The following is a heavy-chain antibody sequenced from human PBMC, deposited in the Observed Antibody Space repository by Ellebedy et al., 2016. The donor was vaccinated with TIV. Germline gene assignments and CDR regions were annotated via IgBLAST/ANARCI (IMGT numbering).Heavy chain of an antibody. D-gene: IGHD5-18*01. Sequence: SETLSLTCTVSGGSISNYSWSWIRQPPGKGLEWIGYISNTGSTNYNPSLKSRVTISVDTSKNQFSLKLSSVTAADTAVYYCARRVNSYGWFWFDPWGQGTLVTVSS. CDR2: ISNTGST. V-gene: IGHV4-59*08. CDR1: GGSISNYS. CDR3: ARRVNSYGWFWFDP. J-gene: IGHJ5*02.